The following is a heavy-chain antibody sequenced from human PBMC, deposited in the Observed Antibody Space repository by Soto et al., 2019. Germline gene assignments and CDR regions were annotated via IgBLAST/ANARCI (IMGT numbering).Heavy chain of an antibody. V-gene: IGHV3-23*01. CDR3: AKDYRSGWSDFHY. Sequence: PGGSLRLSCAAPGFTFISYAMTWVLQAPGKGLEWVSDISGSGDTTHYANSVKGRFIISRDNSENTLYLQMNSLRAEDTAVYYCAKDYRSGWSDFHYWGQGTLVTVSS. D-gene: IGHD6-19*01. CDR2: ISGSGDTT. J-gene: IGHJ4*02. CDR1: GFTFISYA.